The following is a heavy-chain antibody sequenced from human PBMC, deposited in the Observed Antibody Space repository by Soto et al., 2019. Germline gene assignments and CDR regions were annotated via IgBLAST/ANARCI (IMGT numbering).Heavy chain of an antibody. J-gene: IGHJ5*02. D-gene: IGHD3-10*01. CDR1: GFTFSSYA. CDR2: ISGSGGST. V-gene: IGHV3-23*01. CDR3: AKEPLWFGELNWFDP. Sequence: GGSLRLSCAASGFTFSSYAMSWVRQAPGKGLEWVSAISGSGGSTYYADSVKDRFTISRDNSKNTLYLQMNSLRAEDTAVYYCAKEPLWFGELNWFDPWGQGTLVTVSS.